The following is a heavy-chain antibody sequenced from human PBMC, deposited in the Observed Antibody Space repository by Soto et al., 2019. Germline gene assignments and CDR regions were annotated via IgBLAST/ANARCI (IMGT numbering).Heavy chain of an antibody. CDR2: ISGGART. V-gene: IGHV3-23*01. CDR3: VKVKVGRGYCNGETRDSYFDD. J-gene: IGHJ4*01. D-gene: IGHD2-15*01. CDR1: GFTFSSFG. Sequence: GGSLRLSCEASGFTFSSFGMTWVRQAAGKGLEWVSVISGGARTYYADSVKGRFTLSRDNSKNTLYLQMNSLGVEDTAVYYCVKVKVGRGYCNGETRDSYFDDWGHGILLTGSS.